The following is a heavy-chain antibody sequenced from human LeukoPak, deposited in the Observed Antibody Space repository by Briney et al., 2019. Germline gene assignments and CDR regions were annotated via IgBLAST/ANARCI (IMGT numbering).Heavy chain of an antibody. J-gene: IGHJ4*02. V-gene: IGHV3-23*01. CDR2: INNSGGST. Sequence: GGSLRLSCAASGFTFSTYGMSWVRQAPGKGLEWVSSINNSGGSTYYADSVRGRFTISRDNSRNIMNLQTDSLRPEDTALYYCARAMVRGVIPYWGQGTLVTVSS. CDR1: GFTFSTYG. D-gene: IGHD3-10*01. CDR3: ARAMVRGVIPY.